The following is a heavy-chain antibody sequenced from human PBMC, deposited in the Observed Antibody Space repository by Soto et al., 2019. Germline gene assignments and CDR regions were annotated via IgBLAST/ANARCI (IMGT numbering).Heavy chain of an antibody. J-gene: IGHJ3*02. CDR2: ISNRGDT. V-gene: IGHV3-66*01. Sequence: EVQLVESGGGLVQPGGSLRLSCTAYGFIVSDTYMNWVRQAPGKGLEWVSVISNRGDTHYADSVRGRFSLSRDIADNTLHLQMNNLRVEDTAVYYCAREPRYCRGGSCSITGDAFDIWGQGTMVTVSS. CDR3: AREPRYCRGGSCSITGDAFDI. CDR1: GFIVSDTY. D-gene: IGHD2-15*01.